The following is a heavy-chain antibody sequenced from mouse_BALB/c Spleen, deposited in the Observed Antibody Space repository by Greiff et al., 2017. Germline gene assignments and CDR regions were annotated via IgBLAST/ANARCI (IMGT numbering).Heavy chain of an antibody. CDR1: GYAFSSYW. V-gene: IGHV1-80*01. J-gene: IGHJ4*01. CDR3: ARGGNWGY. D-gene: IGHD4-1*01. Sequence: VKLMESGAELVRPGSSVKISCKASGYAFSSYWMNWVKQRPGQGLEWIGQIYPGDGDTNYNGKFKGKATLTADKSSSTAYMQLSSLTSEDSAVYFCARGGNWGYWGQGTSVTVSS. CDR2: IYPGDGDT.